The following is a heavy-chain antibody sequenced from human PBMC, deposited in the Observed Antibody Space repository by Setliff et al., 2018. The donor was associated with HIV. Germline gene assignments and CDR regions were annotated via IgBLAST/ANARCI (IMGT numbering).Heavy chain of an antibody. J-gene: IGHJ4*02. V-gene: IGHV3-23*01. D-gene: IGHD1-1*01. CDR1: GFTFSSYS. Sequence: PGGSLRLSCAASGFTFSSYSMNWVRQAPGKGLEWVSAISGSGGSTYYADSVKGRFTISRDNSKNTLYLQLDSLRPEDTAVYYCASARIPTGGTSTSFDYCGQGTLVTVSS. CDR2: ISGSGGST. CDR3: ASARIPTGGTSTSFDY.